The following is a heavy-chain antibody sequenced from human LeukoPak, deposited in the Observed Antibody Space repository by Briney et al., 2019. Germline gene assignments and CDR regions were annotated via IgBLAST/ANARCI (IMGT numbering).Heavy chain of an antibody. D-gene: IGHD1-1*01. CDR3: ARVNWNAFDY. Sequence: SQTLSLTCTVSGGSISSGSYSWSWIRQPAGKGLEWIGRIYTSGSTNYNPSLKSRVTISVDTSKNQFSLKLSSVTAADTAVYYCARVNWNAFDYWGQGTLVTVSS. CDR2: IYTSGST. V-gene: IGHV4-61*02. J-gene: IGHJ4*02. CDR1: GGSISSGSYS.